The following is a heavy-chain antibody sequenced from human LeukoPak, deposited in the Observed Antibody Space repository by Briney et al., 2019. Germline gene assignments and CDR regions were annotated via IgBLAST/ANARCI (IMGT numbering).Heavy chain of an antibody. CDR2: ISSSSSYI. D-gene: IGHD1-1*01. J-gene: IGHJ4*02. CDR3: ASAGWNDVY. Sequence: GGSLRLSCAASGFTFNSYSMNWVRQAPGKGLEWVSSISSSSSYIYYADSVKGRFTISRDNAKNSLYLQMNSLRAEDTAVYYCASAGWNDVYWGQGTLVTVSS. CDR1: GFTFNSYS. V-gene: IGHV3-21*01.